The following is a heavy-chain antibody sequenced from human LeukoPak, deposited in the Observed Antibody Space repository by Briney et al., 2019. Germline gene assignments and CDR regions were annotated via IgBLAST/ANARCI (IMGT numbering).Heavy chain of an antibody. J-gene: IGHJ4*02. CDR3: ARDGLYCSGGCCLPALFDY. Sequence: PGGSLRLSCAASGFTFSSYSMNWVRQAPGKGLEWVSSISSSSSYIYYADSVKGRFTISRDNAKSSLYLQMNSLRAEDTAVYYCARDGLYCSGGCCLPALFDYWGQGTLVTVSS. CDR2: ISSSSSYI. CDR1: GFTFSSYS. V-gene: IGHV3-21*01. D-gene: IGHD2-15*01.